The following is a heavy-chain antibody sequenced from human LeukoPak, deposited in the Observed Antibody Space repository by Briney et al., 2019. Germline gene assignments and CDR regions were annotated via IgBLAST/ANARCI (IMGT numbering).Heavy chain of an antibody. V-gene: IGHV3-23*01. CDR1: GFTFSSYA. CDR3: AKDYDYGDYALNY. J-gene: IGHJ4*02. Sequence: GGSLRLSCAASGFTFSSYAMSWVRQAPGKGLEWVSAISGSGGSTYYADSVKGRFTISRDNSKNTLYLQMNSLRSEDTAVYYCAKDYDYGDYALNYWGQGTLVTVSS. CDR2: ISGSGGST. D-gene: IGHD4-17*01.